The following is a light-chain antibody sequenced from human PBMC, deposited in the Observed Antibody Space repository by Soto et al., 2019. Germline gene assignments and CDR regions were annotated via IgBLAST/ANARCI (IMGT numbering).Light chain of an antibody. CDR1: QSVKVN. V-gene: IGKV3-15*01. CDR2: DAS. CDR3: QQDNSWPPLT. J-gene: IGKJ4*01. Sequence: EVVMTQSPATLSVSPGERATLSCRASQSVKVNLAWYQQKPGQAPRLLIYDASTMATGIPARFSGSGSGTEFTLTISSLQSEDFAVYYCQQDNSWPPLTVGGGTKVEIK.